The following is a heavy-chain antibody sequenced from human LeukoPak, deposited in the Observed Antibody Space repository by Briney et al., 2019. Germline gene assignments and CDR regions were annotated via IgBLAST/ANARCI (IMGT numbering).Heavy chain of an antibody. CDR1: GGSISSYY. Sequence: SETLSLTCTVSGGSISSYYWSWIRQPPGKGLEWIGYIYYSGSTNYNPSLKSRVTISVDTSKNQFSLKLSSVTAADTAVYYCVRVDYGDGGWFDPWGQGTLVTVSS. J-gene: IGHJ5*02. D-gene: IGHD4-17*01. CDR2: IYYSGST. CDR3: VRVDYGDGGWFDP. V-gene: IGHV4-59*01.